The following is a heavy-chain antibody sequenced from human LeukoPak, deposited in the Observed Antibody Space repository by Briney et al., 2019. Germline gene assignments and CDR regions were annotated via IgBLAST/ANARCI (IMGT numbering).Heavy chain of an antibody. D-gene: IGHD6-19*01. CDR2: IYYTGGP. V-gene: IGHV4-59*08. J-gene: IGHJ4*02. CDR1: GGSLTSYY. CDR3: ARQPVGGNCFDY. Sequence: SEALSLTCAVSGGSLTSYYWAWIRQPPGKGLEWIGYIYYTGGPNYNPSLKSRLTISVDTSKNQFSLKLTSVTAADTAIYYCARQPVGGNCFDYWGQGALVTVSS.